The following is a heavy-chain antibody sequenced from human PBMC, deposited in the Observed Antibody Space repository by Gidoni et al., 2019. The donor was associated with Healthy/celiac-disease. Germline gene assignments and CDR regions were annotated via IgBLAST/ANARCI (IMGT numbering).Heavy chain of an antibody. V-gene: IGHV3-48*02. Sequence: YISSSSSTIYYADSVKGRFTISRDNAKNSLYLQMNSLRDEDTAVYYCARDPATKSNFRGAFDIWGQGTMVTVSS. CDR3: ARDPATKSNFRGAFDI. CDR2: ISSSSSTI. D-gene: IGHD4-4*01. J-gene: IGHJ3*02.